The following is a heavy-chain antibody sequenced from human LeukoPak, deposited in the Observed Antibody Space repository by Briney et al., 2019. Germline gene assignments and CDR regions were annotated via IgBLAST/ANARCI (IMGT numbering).Heavy chain of an antibody. Sequence: GGSLRLSCAASGSTFSTYAMSWVRQAPGQGLEWVSSISDDGGSTYYAESVKGRFTISRDNSKNTLYLQMNSLRAEDTAVYYCAKRPDCSTTNCFRFEYWGQGTLVTVSS. J-gene: IGHJ4*02. CDR3: AKRPDCSTTNCFRFEY. CDR2: ISDDGGST. D-gene: IGHD2-2*01. V-gene: IGHV3-23*01. CDR1: GSTFSTYA.